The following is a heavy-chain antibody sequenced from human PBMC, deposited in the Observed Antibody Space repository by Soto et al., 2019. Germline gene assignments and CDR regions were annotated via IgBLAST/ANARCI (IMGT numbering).Heavy chain of an antibody. CDR1: GFTFSSYS. CDR2: ISSSSSTI. J-gene: IGHJ4*02. CDR3: ARGDCSGGSCYDDY. D-gene: IGHD2-15*01. V-gene: IGHV3-48*01. Sequence: GGSLRLSCAASGFTFSSYSMNWVRQAPGKGLEWVSYISSSSSTIYYADSVKGRFTISRDNAKNSLYLQMNSLRAEDTAVYYCARGDCSGGSCYDDYWGQGTLVTVSS.